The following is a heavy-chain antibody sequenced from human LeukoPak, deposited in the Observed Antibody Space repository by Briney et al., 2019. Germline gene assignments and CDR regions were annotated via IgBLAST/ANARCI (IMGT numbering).Heavy chain of an antibody. Sequence: GGSLRLSCAASGFIFSNYWMSWVRQAPGKGLEWVANIKQDGSEKYYIDSVKGRFTISRDNAKKSLYLQMNSLRAEDTAVYYCARLFGYSYGYLYWGQGTLVTVSS. J-gene: IGHJ4*02. D-gene: IGHD5-18*01. V-gene: IGHV3-7*01. CDR1: GFIFSNYW. CDR2: IKQDGSEK. CDR3: ARLFGYSYGYLY.